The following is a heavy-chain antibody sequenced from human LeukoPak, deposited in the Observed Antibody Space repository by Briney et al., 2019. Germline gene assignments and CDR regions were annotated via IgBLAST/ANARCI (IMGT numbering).Heavy chain of an antibody. CDR1: GFTFSSYW. V-gene: IGHV3-7*03. J-gene: IGHJ4*02. D-gene: IGHD1-26*01. CDR3: ARDLGGSYYASDY. CDR2: IKQDGSEK. Sequence: GGSLRLSCAASGFTFSSYWMSWVRQAPGKGLEWVANIKQDGSEKYYVDSVKGRFTISRDNAKNSLYLQMNSLRAEDTAVYYCARDLGGSYYASDYWGQGTLVTVSP.